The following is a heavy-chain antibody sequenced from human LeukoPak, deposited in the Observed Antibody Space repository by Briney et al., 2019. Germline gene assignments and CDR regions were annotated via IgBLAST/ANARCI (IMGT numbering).Heavy chain of an antibody. CDR2: IYYSGST. CDR1: GGSISSYY. D-gene: IGHD3-9*01. V-gene: IGHV4-59*01. Sequence: SETLSLTCTVSGGSISSYYWSWIRQPPGKGLEWIGYIYYSGSTNYNPSLKSRVTISVDTSKNQFSLKLSSVTAADTAVYYCARERYFDWYNWFDPWGQGTLVTVSS. CDR3: ARERYFDWYNWFDP. J-gene: IGHJ5*02.